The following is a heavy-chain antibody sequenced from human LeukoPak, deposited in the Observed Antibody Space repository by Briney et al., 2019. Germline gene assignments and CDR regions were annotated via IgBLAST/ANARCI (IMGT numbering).Heavy chain of an antibody. Sequence: GGSLRLSCTASGFTFGDYAMSWFRQAPGKGLEWVGLIRTKVFDGTTEYAASVKGRFTISRDDSKSIAYLQMNSLKTEDTAVYYCVKVGVQLWFGDYWGQGTLVTVAS. CDR1: GFTFGDYA. V-gene: IGHV3-49*03. D-gene: IGHD5-18*01. J-gene: IGHJ4*02. CDR3: VKVGVQLWFGDY. CDR2: IRTKVFDGTT.